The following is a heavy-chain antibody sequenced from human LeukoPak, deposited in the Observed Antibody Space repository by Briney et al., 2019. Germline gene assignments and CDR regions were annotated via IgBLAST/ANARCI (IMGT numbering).Heavy chain of an antibody. CDR2: IKPDGSEK. D-gene: IGHD2-15*01. V-gene: IGHV3-7*04. CDR1: GFTFSSYW. J-gene: IGHJ6*02. Sequence: TGGSLRLSCAASGFTFSSYWMSWVRQAPGKGLEWVANIKPDGSEKDYVDSVKGRFTMSRDNAKNSVYLQMNSLRAEDTAVYFCTRDECWYGRGMDVWGQGTTVTVSS. CDR3: TRDECWYGRGMDV.